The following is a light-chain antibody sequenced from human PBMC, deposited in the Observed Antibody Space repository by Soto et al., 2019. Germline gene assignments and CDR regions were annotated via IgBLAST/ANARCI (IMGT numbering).Light chain of an antibody. CDR1: SSDVGVYNY. CDR3: SSYAGVNYLI. CDR2: EVS. V-gene: IGLV2-8*01. Sequence: QSALTQPPSASGSPGQSVTISCTGTSSDVGVYNYVSWYQQHPGKAPKLIIFEVSQRPSGVPDRFSGSKSGNTASLTVSGLQAEDEAEYYCSSYAGVNYLIFGGGTQLTVL. J-gene: IGLJ2*01.